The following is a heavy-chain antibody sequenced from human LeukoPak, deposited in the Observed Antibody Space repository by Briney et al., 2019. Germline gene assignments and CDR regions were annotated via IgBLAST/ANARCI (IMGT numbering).Heavy chain of an antibody. Sequence: PSETLSLTCAVYGGPFSGYYWSWIRQPPGKGLEWIGEINHSGSTNYNPSLKSRVTISVDTSKNQFSLKLSSVTAADTAVYYCARGLKEGYYDSSGYYLYFDYWGQGTLVTVSS. CDR1: GGPFSGYY. CDR3: ARGLKEGYYDSSGYYLYFDY. CDR2: INHSGST. V-gene: IGHV4-34*01. D-gene: IGHD3-22*01. J-gene: IGHJ4*02.